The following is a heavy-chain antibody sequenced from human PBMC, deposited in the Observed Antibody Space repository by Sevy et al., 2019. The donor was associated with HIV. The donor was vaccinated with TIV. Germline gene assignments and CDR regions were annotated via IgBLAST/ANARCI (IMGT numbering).Heavy chain of an antibody. CDR3: ARAVAGFLYGMDV. V-gene: IGHV3-48*02. CDR2: ISSSSSTI. D-gene: IGHD6-19*01. Sequence: GGSLRLSCAASGFTFSSYSMNWVRQAPGKGLEWVSYISSSSSTIYYADSVKGRFTISRDNAKNSLYLQMNSLIDEDTAVYYCARAVAGFLYGMDVWGQGTTVTVSS. J-gene: IGHJ6*02. CDR1: GFTFSSYS.